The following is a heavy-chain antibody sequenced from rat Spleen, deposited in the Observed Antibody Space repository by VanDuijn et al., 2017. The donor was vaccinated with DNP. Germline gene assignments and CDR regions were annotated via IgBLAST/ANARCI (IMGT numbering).Heavy chain of an antibody. Sequence: EVQLQESGPGLVKPSQSLSLTCSVTGFSITSDYWGWIRKFPGNKMEWMGYISFSGSTSYNPSLKSRISITRDTSKNQFFLHLNSVTTEDTATYYCARSDVYNGFDYWGQGVMVTVSS. J-gene: IGHJ2*01. V-gene: IGHV3-1*01. CDR1: GFSITSDY. CDR3: ARSDVYNGFDY. CDR2: ISFSGST. D-gene: IGHD1-6*01.